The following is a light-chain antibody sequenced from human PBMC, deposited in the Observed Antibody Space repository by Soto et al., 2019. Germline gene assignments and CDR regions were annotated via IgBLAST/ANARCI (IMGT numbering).Light chain of an antibody. V-gene: IGKV3D-15*01. Sequence: EIVLTQSPGTLSLSLGERATLSCRSSQSISSTSLAWYQQKPGQAPRLVIYGASTRATGIPARFSGSGSGTEFTLTISSLQSADSAVYYCQQYSNWPPFTFGQGTRLEIK. CDR1: QSISST. CDR3: QQYSNWPPFT. J-gene: IGKJ5*01. CDR2: GAS.